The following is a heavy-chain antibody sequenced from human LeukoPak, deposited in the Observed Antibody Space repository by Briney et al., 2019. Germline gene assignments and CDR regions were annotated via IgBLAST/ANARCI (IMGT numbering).Heavy chain of an antibody. CDR3: AREGSSSPEGY. V-gene: IGHV3-7*03. Sequence: PGGSLRLSCAASGFTFSSYWMSWVRQAPGKGLEWVANIKQDGSGKYYVDSVKGRFTISRDNAKNSLYLQMNSLRAEDTAVYYCAREGSSSPEGYWGQGTLVTVSS. D-gene: IGHD6-13*01. CDR2: IKQDGSGK. CDR1: GFTFSSYW. J-gene: IGHJ4*02.